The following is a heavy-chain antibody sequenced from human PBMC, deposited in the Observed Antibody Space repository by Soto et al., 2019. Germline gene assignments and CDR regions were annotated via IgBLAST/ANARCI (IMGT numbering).Heavy chain of an antibody. CDR3: ARLPYSGSYYGDRYYYGMDV. CDR2: IYPGDSDT. CDR1: EYSFSTYW. Sequence: PGESLKISCKGSEYSFSTYWIAWVRQMPGKGLEWMGIIYPGDSDTRYSPSFQGQVTISADKSISTAYLQWSSLKASDTAMYYCARLPYSGSYYGDRYYYGMDVWGQGTTVTVSS. J-gene: IGHJ6*02. D-gene: IGHD1-26*01. V-gene: IGHV5-51*01.